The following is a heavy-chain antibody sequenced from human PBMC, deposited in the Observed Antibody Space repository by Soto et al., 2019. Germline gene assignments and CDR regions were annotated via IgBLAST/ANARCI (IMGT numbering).Heavy chain of an antibody. CDR1: GGPFSANY. CDR2: INHSGST. J-gene: IGHJ5*01. Sequence: SETLSLTCAVYGGPFSANYWSWIRQPPGKGLEWIGEINHSGSTNYNPSLKSRVTISVDTSKNQFSLKLSSVTAADTAVYYCARDTQDIVVVGDWFDSWGQGTLVTVSS. V-gene: IGHV4-34*01. D-gene: IGHD2-2*01. CDR3: ARDTQDIVVVGDWFDS.